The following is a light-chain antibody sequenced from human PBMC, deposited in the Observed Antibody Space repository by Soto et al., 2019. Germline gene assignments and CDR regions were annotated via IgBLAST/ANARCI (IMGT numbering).Light chain of an antibody. CDR1: HSISSSY. CDR3: QQYGSSSYT. J-gene: IGKJ2*01. Sequence: EIVLTQSPGTLSLSPGERATRSCRASHSISSSYLAWYQQKPGQAPRLLIYAASSRATGIPDRFSGSGSGTDFTLTISRLEPEDFAVYYCQQYGSSSYTFGQGTQLEIK. V-gene: IGKV3-20*01. CDR2: AAS.